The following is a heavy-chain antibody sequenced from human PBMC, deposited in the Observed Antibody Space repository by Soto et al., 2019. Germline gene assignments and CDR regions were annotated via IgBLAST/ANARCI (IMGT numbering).Heavy chain of an antibody. CDR2: ISGSGGST. J-gene: IGHJ3*02. D-gene: IGHD2-2*01. CDR1: GFTFSSYA. Sequence: GGSLRLSGAASGFTFSSYAVSWVRQAPGKGLEWVSAISGSGGSTFYADSVKGRFTISRDNSMNTLYLQMNSLRAEDTAVYYCAREIIVLPAANHDAFDIWGQGTMVTVSS. CDR3: AREIIVLPAANHDAFDI. V-gene: IGHV3-23*01.